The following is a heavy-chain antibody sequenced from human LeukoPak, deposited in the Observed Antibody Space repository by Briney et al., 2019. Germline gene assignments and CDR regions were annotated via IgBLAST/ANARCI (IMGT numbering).Heavy chain of an antibody. CDR2: ISSNGGST. J-gene: IGHJ3*02. Sequence: GGSLRLSCAASGFTFSSYAMHWVRQAPGKGLEYVSAISSNGGSTYYANSVKGRFTISRDNSKNTLYLQMGSLRAEDMAVYYCARATHNYDFWSGYYSDAFDIWGQGTMVTVSS. CDR3: ARATHNYDFWSGYYSDAFDI. D-gene: IGHD3-3*01. CDR1: GFTFSSYA. V-gene: IGHV3-64*01.